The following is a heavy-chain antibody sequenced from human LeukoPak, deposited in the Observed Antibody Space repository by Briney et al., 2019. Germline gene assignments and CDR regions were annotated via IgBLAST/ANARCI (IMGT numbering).Heavy chain of an antibody. CDR3: AELGITMIGGV. CDR1: GFTFSNYE. CDR2: ISTSGSNI. V-gene: IGHV3-48*03. D-gene: IGHD3-10*02. J-gene: IGHJ6*04. Sequence: GESLRLSCAASGFTFSNYEMNWVRQAPGKGLKWVSYISTSGSNIYYADSVKGRFTISRDNGKSSLYLQMNSLRAEDTAVYYCAELGITMIGGVWGKGTTVTISS.